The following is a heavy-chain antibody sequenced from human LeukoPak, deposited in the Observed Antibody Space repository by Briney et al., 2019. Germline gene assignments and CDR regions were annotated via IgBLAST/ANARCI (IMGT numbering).Heavy chain of an antibody. CDR2: INPNSGGT. V-gene: IGHV1-2*06. Sequence: ASVKVSCKASGYTFTGYYMHWVRQAPGQGLEWMGRINPNSGGTNYAQKFQGRVTMTRDTSTSTAYMELSRLRSDDTAVYYCARGLDCGGDCYHNWFDPWGQGTLVTVSS. D-gene: IGHD2-21*02. CDR1: GYTFTGYY. CDR3: ARGLDCGGDCYHNWFDP. J-gene: IGHJ5*02.